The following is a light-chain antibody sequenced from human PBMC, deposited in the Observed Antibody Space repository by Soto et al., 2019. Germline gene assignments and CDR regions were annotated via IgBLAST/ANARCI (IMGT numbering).Light chain of an antibody. CDR3: QQYSSSRT. CDR1: QSVSSNH. V-gene: IGKV3-20*01. J-gene: IGKJ1*01. Sequence: DIVLTQSPGSLSLSPGERATLCCRASQSVSSNHLAWYQQKPGQAPRLLIYGGSSRATGIPVRFSGSGSETDFTLTITRLEPEDFAMYYCQQYSSSRTFGQGTKVDIK. CDR2: GGS.